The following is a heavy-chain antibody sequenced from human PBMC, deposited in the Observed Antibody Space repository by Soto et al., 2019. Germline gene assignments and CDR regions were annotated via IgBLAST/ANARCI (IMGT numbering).Heavy chain of an antibody. J-gene: IGHJ4*02. CDR3: AKDDGYCSGDTCFHYFDL. D-gene: IGHD2-15*01. CDR1: GVPFRNYG. V-gene: IGHV3-30*18. Sequence: GGSLRLSCAASGVPFRNYGIFWVRQAPGKGLEWVAVISNDEKSQFYADSVRGRFTISRDNSKNTVYLQMNSLRPEDTAVYYCAKDDGYCSGDTCFHYFDLWGQGTLVTVSS. CDR2: ISNDEKSQ.